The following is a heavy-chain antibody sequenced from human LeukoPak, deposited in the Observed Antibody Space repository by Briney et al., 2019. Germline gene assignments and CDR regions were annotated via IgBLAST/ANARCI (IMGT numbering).Heavy chain of an antibody. V-gene: IGHV3-64D*09. J-gene: IGHJ4*02. CDR3: VKDVGGSYAFDY. D-gene: IGHD1-26*01. CDR1: GFTFSRYA. Sequence: GGSLRLSCSASGFTFSRYAMHWVRQAPGKGLEYVSGINDNGGRTHYGDSVKGRFSISRDNSKNTLHLQVSTLRAEDTALYYCVKDVGGSYAFDYWGQGILVTVAS. CDR2: INDNGGRT.